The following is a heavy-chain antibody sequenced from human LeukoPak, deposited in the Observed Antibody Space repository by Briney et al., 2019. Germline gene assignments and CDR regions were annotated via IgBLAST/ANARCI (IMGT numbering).Heavy chain of an antibody. D-gene: IGHD4-17*01. V-gene: IGHV3-48*03. CDR1: GLTFSNFE. J-gene: IGHJ4*02. CDR3: AGSYGDYHDRFDY. CDR2: ISKSGSTI. Sequence: PGGSLRLSCAASGLTFSNFEMNWVRQAPGKGPEWISYISKSGSTIYYADSVKGRFTISRDNAKTSLHLQMNRLRADDSAVYYCAGSYGDYHDRFDYWGQGTLVTVSS.